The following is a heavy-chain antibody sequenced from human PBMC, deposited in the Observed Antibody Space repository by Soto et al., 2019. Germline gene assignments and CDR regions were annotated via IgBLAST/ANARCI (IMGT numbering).Heavy chain of an antibody. CDR3: ARGIATGQLDP. D-gene: IGHD2-15*01. J-gene: IGHJ5*02. V-gene: IGHV1-3*01. CDR2: INPDNGNT. CDR1: GYTFTRYT. Sequence: GASLNVSCKPSGYTFTRYTMNWVRQAPGQRLEWMGWINPDNGNTKSSQKFQDRVIITRDTSASTAYMDLSSLRSEDTAVYYCARGIATGQLDPWGQGTLVTVSS.